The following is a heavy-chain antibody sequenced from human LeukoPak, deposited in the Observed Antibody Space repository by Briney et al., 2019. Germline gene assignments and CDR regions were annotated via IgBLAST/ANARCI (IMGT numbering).Heavy chain of an antibody. Sequence: PGGSLRLSCAASGFTFSSNAMTWVRQAPGKGLECVSAITANGDATFYADSVKGRFTISRDNSRNTLYLQLNNLRSEDTAVYYCAKAYGTNGYYQLPIDFWGQGALVTVSS. D-gene: IGHD3-22*01. CDR3: AKAYGTNGYYQLPIDF. V-gene: IGHV3-23*01. CDR1: GFTFSSNA. CDR2: ITANGDAT. J-gene: IGHJ4*02.